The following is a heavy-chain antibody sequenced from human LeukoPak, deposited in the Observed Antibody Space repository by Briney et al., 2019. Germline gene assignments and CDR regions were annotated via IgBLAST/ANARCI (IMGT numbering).Heavy chain of an antibody. V-gene: IGHV5-10-1*01. Sequence: GESLSISCQGSGYSFTSYWISWVRKMPGKGLEWMGRIDPIDSYTNYSPSFQGHVTTSADKSISTAYLQWSSLKASDTAMYYCARPQTDILTGYYNGAFDIWGQRTMVTVSS. CDR1: GYSFTSYW. J-gene: IGHJ3*02. D-gene: IGHD3-9*01. CDR2: IDPIDSYT. CDR3: ARPQTDILTGYYNGAFDI.